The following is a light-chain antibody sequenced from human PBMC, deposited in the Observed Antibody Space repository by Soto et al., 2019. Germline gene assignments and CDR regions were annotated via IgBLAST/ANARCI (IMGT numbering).Light chain of an antibody. J-gene: IGKJ4*01. V-gene: IGKV3-20*01. CDR3: QQYGSSPPIT. CDR1: QSVSSRY. CDR2: GTS. Sequence: EIVLTQSPGTLSLSPGERATLTCRASQSVSSRYLAWYQQKPGQAPRLLIYGTSSRATGIPDRFSGGGSGTDFNLTISRLEPEDFAVYYCQQYGSSPPITFGGGTKVDIK.